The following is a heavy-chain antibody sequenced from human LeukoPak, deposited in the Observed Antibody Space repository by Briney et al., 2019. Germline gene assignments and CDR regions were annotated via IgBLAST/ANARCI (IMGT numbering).Heavy chain of an antibody. J-gene: IGHJ3*02. CDR3: ARVGAIQLYDILTGYSDLRSFDAFDI. CDR1: GGSFSGYY. CDR2: IYTSGST. D-gene: IGHD3-9*01. Sequence: SETLSLTCAVYGGSFSGYYWSWIRQPAGKGLEWIGRIYTSGSTNYNPSLKSRVTISVDTSKNQFSLKLSSVTAADTAVYYCARVGAIQLYDILTGYSDLRSFDAFDIWGQGTMVTVSS. V-gene: IGHV4-59*10.